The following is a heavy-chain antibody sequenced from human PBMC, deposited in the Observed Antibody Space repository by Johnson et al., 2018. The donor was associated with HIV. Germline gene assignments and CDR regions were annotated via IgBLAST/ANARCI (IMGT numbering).Heavy chain of an antibody. J-gene: IGHJ3*02. CDR3: AKDAGSGSSWEFAFDI. Sequence: QLVESGGGVVQPGRSLRLSCAASGFSFSDYGIHWVRQAPGKGLEWVAVISYDGDDKHYGDSVEGRFTIYRDNSKKTLYLQMNSLRPEDTAVYFCAKDAGSGSSWEFAFDIWGQGTKVTVSS. CDR1: GFSFSDYG. CDR2: ISYDGDDK. D-gene: IGHD3-10*01. V-gene: IGHV3-30*18.